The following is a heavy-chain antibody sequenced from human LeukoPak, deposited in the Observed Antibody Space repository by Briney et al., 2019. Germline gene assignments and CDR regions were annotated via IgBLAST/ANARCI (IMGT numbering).Heavy chain of an antibody. CDR1: GFTFSSYA. CDR3: AKDYPEGRIVVVPAAIQVTDY. Sequence: GGSLRLSCAASGFTFSSYAMSWVRQAPGKGVEWGSAISGSGGSTYYGDSVKGRFTISRDNSKNTLYLQMNSLRAEDTAVYYCAKDYPEGRIVVVPAAIQVTDYWGQGTLVTVSS. V-gene: IGHV3-23*01. CDR2: ISGSGGST. J-gene: IGHJ4*02. D-gene: IGHD2-2*01.